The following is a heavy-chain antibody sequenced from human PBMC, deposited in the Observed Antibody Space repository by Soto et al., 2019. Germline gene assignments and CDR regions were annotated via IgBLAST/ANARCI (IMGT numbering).Heavy chain of an antibody. CDR3: ARGPDFSNFGYFDY. D-gene: IGHD4-4*01. Sequence: LRLSCAASGFAFYYYNMNWVRQAPGRGLEWVSSISGSGIDIHFTDSVKGRFTISRDNAKTSLYLQMDSLRPEDTAIYYCARGPDFSNFGYFDYWGQGTPVTVSS. V-gene: IGHV3-21*01. J-gene: IGHJ4*02. CDR2: ISGSGIDI. CDR1: GFAFYYYN.